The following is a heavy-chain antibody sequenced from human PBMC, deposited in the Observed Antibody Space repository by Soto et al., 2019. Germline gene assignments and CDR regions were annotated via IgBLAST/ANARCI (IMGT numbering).Heavy chain of an antibody. V-gene: IGHV1-18*01. Sequence: ASVKVSCKASGYTFNNYGFGWVRQAPGQGLEWMGWISSYNGNTQHAQKLQGRVTMTTDTSTSTVYMELRNLESGDTAMYYCARDFSASSPSYFDYWGQGTLVTVSS. J-gene: IGHJ4*02. D-gene: IGHD6-6*01. CDR3: ARDFSASSPSYFDY. CDR1: GYTFNNYG. CDR2: ISSYNGNT.